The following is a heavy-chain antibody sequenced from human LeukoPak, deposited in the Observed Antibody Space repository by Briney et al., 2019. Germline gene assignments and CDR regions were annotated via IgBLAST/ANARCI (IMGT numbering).Heavy chain of an antibody. Sequence: GGSLRLSCAASGFTFSSYWMSWVRQAPGKGLEWVAVISYDGSNKYYADSVKGRFTISRDNSKNSLYLQMNSLRAEDTAVYYCARDYHSYAAGCWGQGTLVTVSS. CDR3: ARDYHSYAAGC. CDR2: ISYDGSNK. V-gene: IGHV3-30*03. D-gene: IGHD2-2*01. CDR1: GFTFSSYW. J-gene: IGHJ4*02.